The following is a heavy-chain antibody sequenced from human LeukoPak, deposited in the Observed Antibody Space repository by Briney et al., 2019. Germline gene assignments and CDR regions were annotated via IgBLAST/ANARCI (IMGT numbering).Heavy chain of an antibody. J-gene: IGHJ4*02. CDR2: IGGNGGGT. V-gene: IGHV3-23*01. Sequence: SGGSLRLSCAASGFTFSSFPMSWVRQAPGTGLEWVSIIGGNGGGTYYADSVKGRFTISRDNSKNTLYLQMNSVRAEDTAVYYCAKDRYSSSWYTSAVFDYWGQGTLVTVSS. CDR1: GFTFSSFP. D-gene: IGHD6-13*01. CDR3: AKDRYSSSWYTSAVFDY.